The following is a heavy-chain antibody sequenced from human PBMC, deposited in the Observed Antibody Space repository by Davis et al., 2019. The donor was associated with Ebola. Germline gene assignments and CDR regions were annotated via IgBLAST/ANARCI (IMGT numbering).Heavy chain of an antibody. CDR1: GGSVSSGSYY. CDR3: ARQHRSGYYTL. J-gene: IGHJ4*02. CDR2: IYYSGST. V-gene: IGHV4-61*01. Sequence: PSETLSLTCTVSGGSVSSGSYYWSWIRQPPGKGLEWIGYIYYSGSTNYNPSLKSRVTISVDTSKNQFSLKLSSVTAADTAVYYCARQHRSGYYTLWGQGTLVTVSS. D-gene: IGHD3-3*01.